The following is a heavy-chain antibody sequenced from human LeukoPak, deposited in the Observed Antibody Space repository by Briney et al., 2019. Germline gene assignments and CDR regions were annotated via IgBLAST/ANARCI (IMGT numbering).Heavy chain of an antibody. Sequence: ASAKVSCKASGYTFTSYGISWVRQAPGQGLEWMGWISAYNGNTNYAQKLQGRVTMTTDTSTSTAYMELRSLRSDDTAVYYCARDRYYYDSSGYFDYWGQGTLVTVSS. V-gene: IGHV1-18*01. CDR1: GYTFTSYG. D-gene: IGHD3-22*01. CDR3: ARDRYYYDSSGYFDY. CDR2: ISAYNGNT. J-gene: IGHJ4*02.